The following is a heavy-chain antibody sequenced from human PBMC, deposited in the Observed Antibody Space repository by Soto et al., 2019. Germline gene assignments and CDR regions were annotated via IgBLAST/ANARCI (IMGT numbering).Heavy chain of an antibody. CDR2: ISGSGDST. J-gene: IGHJ4*02. CDR3: AKRAAGTSFDY. CDR1: GFTFSSYA. Sequence: GGSLRLSCAASGFTFSSYAISWVRQAPGKGLEWVSVISGSGDSTYYADSVKGRFTISRDNSKNTLYLQMNSLRAEDTAVYYCAKRAAGTSFDYWGQGTLVTVSS. D-gene: IGHD6-13*01. V-gene: IGHV3-23*01.